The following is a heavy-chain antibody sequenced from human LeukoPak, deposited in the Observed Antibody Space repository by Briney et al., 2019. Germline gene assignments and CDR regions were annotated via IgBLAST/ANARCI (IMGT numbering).Heavy chain of an antibody. D-gene: IGHD5-18*01. CDR1: GFTFSSYA. CDR2: ISGTGGAK. Sequence: GGSLRLSCAASGFTFSSYAMGWVPQAPGKGLEWGSGISGTGGAKYYADSVKGRFTISRDNPKNTLHLQMNSVRLEDTAVYCCAKIGIQLDYWGQGTLVTVSS. CDR3: AKIGIQLDY. J-gene: IGHJ4*02. V-gene: IGHV3-23*01.